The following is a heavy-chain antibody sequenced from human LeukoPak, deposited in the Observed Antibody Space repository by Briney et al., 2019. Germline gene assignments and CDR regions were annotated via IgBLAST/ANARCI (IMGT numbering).Heavy chain of an antibody. CDR3: ARARGLGYSSGWYMV. V-gene: IGHV1-69*04. CDR1: GGTFSSYA. J-gene: IGHJ4*02. D-gene: IGHD6-19*01. CDR2: IIPILGIA. Sequence: GSSVMVSCKASGGTFSSYAISWVRQAPGQGLEWMGRIIPILGIANYAQKFQGRVTITADKSTSTAYMELSSLRSEDTAVYYCARARGLGYSSGWYMVWGQGTLVTVSS.